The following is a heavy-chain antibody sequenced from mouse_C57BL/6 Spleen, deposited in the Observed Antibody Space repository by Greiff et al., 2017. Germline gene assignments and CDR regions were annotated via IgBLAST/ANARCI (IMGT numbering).Heavy chain of an antibody. V-gene: IGHV1-69*01. D-gene: IGHD1-1*01. CDR3: ARTHGSSYWFAY. CDR1: GYTFTSYW. Sequence: VQLQQPGAELVMPGASVKLSCKASGYTFTSYWMHWVKQRPGQGLEWIGEIDPSDSYTNYNQKFKGKSTLTVDKSSSTAYMQLSSLTSEDSAVYYCARTHGSSYWFAYWGQGTLVTVSA. CDR2: IDPSDSYT. J-gene: IGHJ3*01.